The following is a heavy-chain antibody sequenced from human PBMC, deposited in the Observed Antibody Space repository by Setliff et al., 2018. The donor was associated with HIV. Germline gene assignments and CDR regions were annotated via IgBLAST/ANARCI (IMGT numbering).Heavy chain of an antibody. D-gene: IGHD3-16*02. V-gene: IGHV4-59*08. Sequence: SEILSLTCSVSGGSISGSYWSWIRQPPGKGLEWIGYIHSSGDTDYNPSLKSRVSTSVDTSRNQFSLKVTSVTAADTAVYYCARGNDYVWGSYRSGYFDLWGRGTLVTVSS. CDR2: IHSSGDT. J-gene: IGHJ2*01. CDR3: ARGNDYVWGSYRSGYFDL. CDR1: GGSISGSY.